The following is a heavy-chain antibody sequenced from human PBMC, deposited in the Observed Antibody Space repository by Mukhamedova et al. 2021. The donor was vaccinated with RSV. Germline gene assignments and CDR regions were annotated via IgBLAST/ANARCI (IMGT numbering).Heavy chain of an antibody. Sequence: NPSGCSTSYAQKFQGRVTMTRDTSTSTVYMELSSLRSEDTAVYYCARDPGFTGYYFDYWGQGTLVTVSS. D-gene: IGHD3-10*01. V-gene: IGHV1-46*01. J-gene: IGHJ4*02. CDR2: NPSGCST. CDR3: ARDPGFTGYYFDY.